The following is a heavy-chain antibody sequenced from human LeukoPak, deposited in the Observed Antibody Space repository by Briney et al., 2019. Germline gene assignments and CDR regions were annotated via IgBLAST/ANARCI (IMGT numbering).Heavy chain of an antibody. D-gene: IGHD3-3*01. CDR3: ARGPPPYYDFWSGYSPTKYYYYGMDV. CDR2: IIPIFGTA. J-gene: IGHJ6*02. CDR1: GGTFSCYA. Sequence: SVKVSCKASGGTFSCYAISWVRQAPGQGLEWMGGIIPIFGTANYAQKFQGRVTITADESTSTAYMELSSLRSEDTAVYYCARGPPPYYDFWSGYSPTKYYYYGMDVWGQGTTVTVSS. V-gene: IGHV1-69*13.